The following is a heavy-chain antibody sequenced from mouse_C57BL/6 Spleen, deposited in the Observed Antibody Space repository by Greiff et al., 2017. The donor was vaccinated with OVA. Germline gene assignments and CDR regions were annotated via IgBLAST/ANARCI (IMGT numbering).Heavy chain of an antibody. J-gene: IGHJ4*01. Sequence: QVHVKQPGAELVKPGASVKLSCKASGYTFTSYWMQWVKQRPGQGLEWIGEIDPSDSYTNYNQKFKGKATLTVDTSSSTAYMQLSSLTSENSAVYYCARHDYDYDVYAMDYWGQGTSVTVSS. D-gene: IGHD2-4*01. CDR1: GYTFTSYW. CDR3: ARHDYDYDVYAMDY. CDR2: IDPSDSYT. V-gene: IGHV1-50*01.